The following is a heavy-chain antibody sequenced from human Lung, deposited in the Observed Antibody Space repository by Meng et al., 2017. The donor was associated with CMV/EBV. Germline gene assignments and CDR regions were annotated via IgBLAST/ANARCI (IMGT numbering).Heavy chain of an antibody. CDR2: ISNSGSTM. J-gene: IGHJ3*02. V-gene: IGHV3-48*03. Sequence: SCAASGFTFSSYEMNWVRQAPGKGLEWVSYISNSGSTMYYADSVKGRFTISRDNAKNSLYLQMNSLRVEDTAVYYCARRSGSYVNAFDIWGQGTMVTVSS. D-gene: IGHD1-26*01. CDR1: GFTFSSYE. CDR3: ARRSGSYVNAFDI.